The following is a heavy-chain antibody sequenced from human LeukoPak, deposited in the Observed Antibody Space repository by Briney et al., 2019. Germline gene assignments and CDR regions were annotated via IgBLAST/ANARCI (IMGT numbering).Heavy chain of an antibody. J-gene: IGHJ5*02. V-gene: IGHV4-59*01. Sequence: SETLSLTCTVSGGSISDLYWSWIRQSPGKGLEWIGHIHYSGSTNYNPSLKSRVTVSVDTSKNQFSLKLSSVTAADTAMYYCARAPGGGWYNWFDPWGQGALVTVSS. CDR1: GGSISDLY. CDR3: ARAPGGGWYNWFDP. CDR2: IHYSGST. D-gene: IGHD6-19*01.